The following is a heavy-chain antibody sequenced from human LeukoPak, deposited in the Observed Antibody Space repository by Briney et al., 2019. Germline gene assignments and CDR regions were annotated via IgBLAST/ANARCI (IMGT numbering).Heavy chain of an antibody. CDR3: ARGDYSGSYYSSAYFDY. V-gene: IGHV4-4*02. D-gene: IGHD3-10*01. J-gene: IGHJ4*02. CDR2: IYNSGST. Sequence: SGTLSLTCAVSGGSISSSNWWSWVRQPPGKGLEWIGEIYNSGSTNYNPSLKSRVTISVDKSKNQFSLKLSSVTAADTAVYYCARGDYSGSYYSSAYFDYWGQGTLVTVSS. CDR1: GGSISSSNW.